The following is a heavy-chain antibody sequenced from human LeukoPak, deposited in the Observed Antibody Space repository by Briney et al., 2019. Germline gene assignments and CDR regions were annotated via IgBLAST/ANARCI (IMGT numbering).Heavy chain of an antibody. CDR3: AKGDRAIAVAGGVDY. CDR2: IWYGGSNK. Sequence: GGSLRLSCAASGFTFSSYGMHWVRQAPGKGLEWVAVIWYGGSNKYYADSVKGRFTTSRDNSKNTLYLQMNSLRAEDMALYYCAKGDRAIAVAGGVDYWGQGTLVTVSS. CDR1: GFTFSSYG. J-gene: IGHJ4*02. D-gene: IGHD6-19*01. V-gene: IGHV3-30*02.